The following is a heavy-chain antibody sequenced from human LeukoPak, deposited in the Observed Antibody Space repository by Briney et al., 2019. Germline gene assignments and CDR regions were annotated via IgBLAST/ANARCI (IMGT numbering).Heavy chain of an antibody. V-gene: IGHV4-59*01. D-gene: IGHD6-19*01. Sequence: PSETLSLTCTVSGGSISSYYWSWIRQPPGKGLEWIGYIYYSGGTNYNPSLKSRVTISVDTSKNQFSLKLSSVTAADTAVYYCARASGYSSGWAIDYWGQGTLVTVSS. CDR2: IYYSGGT. J-gene: IGHJ4*02. CDR3: ARASGYSSGWAIDY. CDR1: GGSISSYY.